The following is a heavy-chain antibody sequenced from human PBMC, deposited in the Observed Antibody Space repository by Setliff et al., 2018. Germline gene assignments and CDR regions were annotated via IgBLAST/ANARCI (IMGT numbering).Heavy chain of an antibody. CDR2: IYHRGGT. V-gene: IGHV4-59*12. D-gene: IGHD5-18*01. J-gene: IGHJ4*02. CDR3: ARGRRVAMVPYTY. CDR1: GDSINNFY. Sequence: SETLSLTCTVSGDSINNFYWTWIRQPPGKGLEWIGYIYHRGGTSYNPSLKSRVTISVYTSKNQFSLKLSAVTSADTAVYYCARGRRVAMVPYTYWGQGNLVTVSS.